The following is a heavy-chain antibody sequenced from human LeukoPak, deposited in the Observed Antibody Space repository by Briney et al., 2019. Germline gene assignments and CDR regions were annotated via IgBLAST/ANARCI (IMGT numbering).Heavy chain of an antibody. J-gene: IGHJ4*02. Sequence: GGSLRLSCAASGFTFSNYWMTWVRQAPGKGLEWVAHVNQDGSKEYYMDSVKARFTISRDNAKNSLSLQMNSLRAEDTAVYYCVRDGGVSGYDLLDYWGQGTLVTVSS. D-gene: IGHD5-12*01. CDR1: GFTFSNYW. CDR2: VNQDGSKE. V-gene: IGHV3-7*01. CDR3: VRDGGVSGYDLLDY.